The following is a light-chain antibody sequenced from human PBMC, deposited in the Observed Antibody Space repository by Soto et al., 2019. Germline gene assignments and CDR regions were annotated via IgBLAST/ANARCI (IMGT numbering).Light chain of an antibody. CDR3: QQLTNFRFT. J-gene: IGKJ2*01. CDR2: GAS. CDR1: QGINKF. V-gene: IGKV1-9*01. Sequence: IQLTQSPSSLSASVGDRVTITCRASQGINKFLAWYQQRPGKAPQLLVYGASTLQSGVPSRFSGSGSGTDFTLTIISLQPEDFATYSCQQLTNFRFTFGQGTKLDIK.